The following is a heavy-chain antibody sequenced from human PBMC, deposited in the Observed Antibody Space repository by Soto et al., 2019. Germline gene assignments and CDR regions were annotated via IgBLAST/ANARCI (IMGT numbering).Heavy chain of an antibody. Sequence: GSLVLACEASGLTFSNAWMDWVRQAPGKGLEWVGRIKSKTDGVAADYAAAVKGRFTISRDDSRDSLYLQMNSLKTDDTAVYFCTKEMSHTNGCYGAFDIWGQGTMVTV. CDR2: IKSKTDGVAA. CDR3: TKEMSHTNGCYGAFDI. CDR1: GLTFSNAW. V-gene: IGHV3-15*01. D-gene: IGHD6-19*01. J-gene: IGHJ3*02.